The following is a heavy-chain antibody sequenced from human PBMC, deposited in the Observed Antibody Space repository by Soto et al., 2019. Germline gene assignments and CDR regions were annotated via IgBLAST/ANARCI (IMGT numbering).Heavy chain of an antibody. CDR3: AKREGNTFGLFH. D-gene: IGHD5-18*01. CDR2: IKTDGSST. Sequence: EVQLVESGGGLVQPGGSLRLSCAASGFTFSAYWIHWVRQAPEKGLEWVSRIKTDGSSTDYADSVKGRFTISRDNAKNILYLQMDSLRVEDTAVYHCAKREGNTFGLFHWGQGTLVPVSS. J-gene: IGHJ4*02. CDR1: GFTFSAYW. V-gene: IGHV3-74*01.